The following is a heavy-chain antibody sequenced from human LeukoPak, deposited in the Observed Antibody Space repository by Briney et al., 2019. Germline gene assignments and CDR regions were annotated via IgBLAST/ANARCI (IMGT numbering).Heavy chain of an antibody. J-gene: IGHJ4*02. CDR2: IKSKTDGGTT. Sequence: GGSLRLSCAASGFTFSNAWMNWVRQAPGKGLEWVGRIKSKTDGGTTDYAAPVKGRFTISRDDSENTLYLQMNSLKTEDTAVYYCATGYCSSTSCSKYYFDYWGQGTLVTVSP. CDR1: GFTFSNAW. D-gene: IGHD2-2*01. V-gene: IGHV3-15*01. CDR3: ATGYCSSTSCSKYYFDY.